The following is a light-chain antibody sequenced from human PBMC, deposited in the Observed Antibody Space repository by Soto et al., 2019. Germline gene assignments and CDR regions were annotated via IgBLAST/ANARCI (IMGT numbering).Light chain of an antibody. CDR3: QQYSSYWT. J-gene: IGKJ1*01. CDR2: DAS. CDR1: QSIRTW. V-gene: IGKV1-5*01. Sequence: DIQMTQSPSTLSASVGDRVTITCRASQSIRTWLAWYQQKPGKAPKLLIYDASSLESGVPSRFSGSGSGTEFTLTISSLQPDDFATSFCQQYSSYWTFGQGTKVEIK.